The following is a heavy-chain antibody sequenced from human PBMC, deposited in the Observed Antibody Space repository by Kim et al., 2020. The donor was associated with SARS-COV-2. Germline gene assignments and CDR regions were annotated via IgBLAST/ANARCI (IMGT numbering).Heavy chain of an antibody. V-gene: IGHV1-69*01. Sequence: NYAQKFQGRVTITADESTSTAYMELSSLRSEDTAVYYCARELSTYYMDVWGKGTTVTVSS. D-gene: IGHD3-16*02. J-gene: IGHJ6*03. CDR3: ARELSTYYMDV.